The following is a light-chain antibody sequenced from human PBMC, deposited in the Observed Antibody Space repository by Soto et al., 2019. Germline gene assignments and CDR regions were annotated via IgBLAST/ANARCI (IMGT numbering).Light chain of an antibody. Sequence: EIVMTQSPATLSVSPGERATLSCRASQSVTFSLAWYQQKPGQAPRLLIYGASTRATGIPARFSGSGSGTEFTLTISSLQSEDFAVYYCQQYNNWPWTFGQGTKVDIK. CDR2: GAS. V-gene: IGKV3D-15*01. J-gene: IGKJ1*01. CDR1: QSVTFS. CDR3: QQYNNWPWT.